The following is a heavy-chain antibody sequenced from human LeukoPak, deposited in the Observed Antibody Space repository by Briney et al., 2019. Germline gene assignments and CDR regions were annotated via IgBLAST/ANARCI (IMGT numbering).Heavy chain of an antibody. CDR3: ARDPGSSSTSYYYGMDV. J-gene: IGHJ6*02. CDR2: INPNSGGT. Sequence: ASVKVSCKASGYTFTSYYMHWVRQAPGQGLEWMGWINPNSGGTNYAQKFQGRVTMTRDTSISTAYMELSRLRSGDTAVYYCARDPGSSSTSYYYGMDVWGQGTTVTVSS. V-gene: IGHV1-2*02. D-gene: IGHD2-2*01. CDR1: GYTFTSYY.